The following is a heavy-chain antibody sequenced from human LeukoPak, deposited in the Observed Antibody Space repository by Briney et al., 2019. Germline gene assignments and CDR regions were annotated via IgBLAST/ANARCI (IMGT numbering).Heavy chain of an antibody. J-gene: IGHJ4*02. CDR2: IYSGGMT. V-gene: IGHV3-66*01. Sequence: GGSLRLSCAAAGFTVSSNFMSWVRQAPGKGLEWVSVIYSGGMTYYADSVKGRFTISRDNSKNTLYLQMNSLRAEDTAVYYCAKDLGRFGESYQFDYWGQGTLVTVSS. CDR1: GFTVSSNF. D-gene: IGHD3-10*01. CDR3: AKDLGRFGESYQFDY.